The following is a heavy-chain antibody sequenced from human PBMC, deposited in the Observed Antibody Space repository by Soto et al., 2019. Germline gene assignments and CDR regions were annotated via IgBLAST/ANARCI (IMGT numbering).Heavy chain of an antibody. V-gene: IGHV4-34*01. CDR2: INHSGST. Sequence: SETLSLTCAVYGGSFSGYDWSWIRQPPGKGLEWIGEINHSGSTNYNPSLKSRVTISVDTSKNQFSLKLSSVTAADTAVYYCASRGYCSGGSCYPFDYWGQGTLVTVSS. D-gene: IGHD2-15*01. CDR3: ASRGYCSGGSCYPFDY. CDR1: GGSFSGYD. J-gene: IGHJ4*02.